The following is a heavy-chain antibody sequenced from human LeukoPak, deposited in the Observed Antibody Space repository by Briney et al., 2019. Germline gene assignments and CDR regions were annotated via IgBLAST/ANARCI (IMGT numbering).Heavy chain of an antibody. Sequence: SETLSLTCAVYGGSFSGYYWSWIRQPPGKGLEWIGEINHSGSTNYNPSLKSRVTISVDTSKNQFSRKLSSVTAADTAVYYCARGIYGMDVWGKGTTVTVSS. CDR1: GGSFSGYY. J-gene: IGHJ6*04. V-gene: IGHV4-34*01. CDR3: ARGIYGMDV. CDR2: INHSGST.